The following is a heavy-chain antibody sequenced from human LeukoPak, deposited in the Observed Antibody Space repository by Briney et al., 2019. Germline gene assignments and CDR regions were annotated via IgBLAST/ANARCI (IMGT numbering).Heavy chain of an antibody. CDR1: GYYS. CDR3: ARDLNLYYYDSSGRGLDP. CDR2: IRAYNGNT. J-gene: IGHJ5*02. Sequence: GPSVKVSCKASGYYSISWVRQAPGPGLEWMGWIRAYNGNTKYAPKLQGRVTLTTDTYTNTAYMELRSLTSDDTAVYFCARDLNLYYYDSSGRGLDPWGQGTLVTVSS. D-gene: IGHD3-22*01. V-gene: IGHV1-18*01.